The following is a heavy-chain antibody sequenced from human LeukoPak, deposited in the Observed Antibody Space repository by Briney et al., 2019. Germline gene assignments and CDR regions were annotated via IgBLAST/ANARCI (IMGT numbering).Heavy chain of an antibody. CDR2: INPNSGGT. V-gene: IGHV1-2*05. CDR3: AIAGGGSDVFDI. D-gene: IGHD2-15*01. Sequence: GASVEVSCKASGYTFTAYYIHWVRQAPGQGLEWMGRINPNSGGTSYAQKFQGRVTMTRDTSISTAYMELSRLRSDDTVVYYCAIAGGGSDVFDIWGQGTMVTVSS. CDR1: GYTFTAYY. J-gene: IGHJ3*02.